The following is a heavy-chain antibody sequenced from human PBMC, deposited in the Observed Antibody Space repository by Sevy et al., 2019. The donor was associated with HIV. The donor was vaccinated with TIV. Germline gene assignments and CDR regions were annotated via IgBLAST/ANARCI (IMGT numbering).Heavy chain of an antibody. Sequence: GGSLRLSCTASGVNLNDYAMHWVRQVPGKGLEWVSSINYNGDNIFYAYSVKGRFNISRDNGQKSLYLQMNSLRVDDTALYFCTKDAGSGSFFTGYSYWTYMDVWGQGTTVTVSS. CDR3: TKDAGSGSFFTGYSYWTYMDV. J-gene: IGHJ6*03. D-gene: IGHD3-3*01. CDR2: INYNGDNI. CDR1: GVNLNDYA. V-gene: IGHV3-9*01.